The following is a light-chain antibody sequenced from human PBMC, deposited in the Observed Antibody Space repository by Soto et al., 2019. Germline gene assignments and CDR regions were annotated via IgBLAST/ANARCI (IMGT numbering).Light chain of an antibody. J-gene: IGLJ2*01. CDR1: NSNIGRNY. CDR2: DSN. Sequence: QSVLTQPPSVSAAPGQQVTISCSGSNSNIGRNYVSWYQQLPGTAPKLLIYDSNKRPSGIPDRFSGSKSGTSATLGITGLQTGDEADYYCGTWDSSLSTVLFGGGTKLTVL. V-gene: IGLV1-51*01. CDR3: GTWDSSLSTVL.